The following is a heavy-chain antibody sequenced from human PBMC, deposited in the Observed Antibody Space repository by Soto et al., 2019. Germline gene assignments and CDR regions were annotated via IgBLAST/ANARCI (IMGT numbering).Heavy chain of an antibody. V-gene: IGHV3-30*01. Sequence: QVRLVESGGGLVRPGRSLRLSCAASGFIIPSCAIHWIRKAPGKGLEWVAVIGSDGTHKYYGDSVQGRFTISRDTSQNMVFLQMDRLTAEDTALYYCARDSRVDVPDYCDNWGQGTLVTVSS. J-gene: IGHJ4*02. CDR3: ARDSRVDVPDYCDN. CDR1: GFIIPSCA. CDR2: IGSDGTHK. D-gene: IGHD3-10*02.